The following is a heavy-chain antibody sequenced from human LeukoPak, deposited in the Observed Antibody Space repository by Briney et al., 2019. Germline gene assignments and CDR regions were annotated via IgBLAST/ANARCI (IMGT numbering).Heavy chain of an antibody. D-gene: IGHD5-24*01. Sequence: GGSLRLSCAASGFTVTSTYMNWVRQAPVKGLEWVSVIYGGGTTYYADSVKDRFTISRDSSENTLYLQMNSLRADDTAVYYCARRWDFDYWGQGTLVTVSS. CDR1: GFTVTSTY. CDR3: ARRWDFDY. V-gene: IGHV3-66*01. J-gene: IGHJ4*02. CDR2: IYGGGTT.